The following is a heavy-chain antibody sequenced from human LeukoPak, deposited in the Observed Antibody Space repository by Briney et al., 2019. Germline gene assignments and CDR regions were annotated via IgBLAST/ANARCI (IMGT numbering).Heavy chain of an antibody. J-gene: IGHJ4*02. D-gene: IGHD1-1*01. CDR3: AKGYLEVDY. V-gene: IGHV3-48*03. Sequence: GGSLRLSCAASGFTFSSYEMNWVRQAPGKGLDWVSYISSGGDTTYYANSVKGRFTISRDNSKNTLYLQMNSLRAEDTAVYYCAKGYLEVDYWGQGTLVTVSS. CDR2: ISSGGDTT. CDR1: GFTFSSYE.